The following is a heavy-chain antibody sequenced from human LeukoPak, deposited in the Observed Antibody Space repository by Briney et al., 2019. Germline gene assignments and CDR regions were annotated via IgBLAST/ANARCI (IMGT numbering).Heavy chain of an antibody. CDR1: GGSISSGSYY. D-gene: IGHD1-1*01. CDR2: IYTSGST. CDR3: ARVGQTRAPGH. V-gene: IGHV4-61*02. Sequence: PSETLSLTCTVSGGSISSGSYYWSWIRQPAGKGLEWIGRIYTSGSTNYNPSLKSRVTISVDTSKDQFSLKLSSVTAADTAVYYCARVGQTRAPGHWGQGTLVTVSS. J-gene: IGHJ4*02.